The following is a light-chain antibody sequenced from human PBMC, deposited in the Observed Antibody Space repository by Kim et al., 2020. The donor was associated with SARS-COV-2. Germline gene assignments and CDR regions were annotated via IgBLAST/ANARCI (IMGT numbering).Light chain of an antibody. CDR1: QSGSSSY. CDR3: QQYGSSPST. Sequence: SPGKRATHSCRASQSGSSSYLAWYQQKPGQAPRLLIYGASSRATGIPDRFSGSGSGTDFTLTISRLEPEDFALYYCQQYGSSPSTFGQGTRLEIK. J-gene: IGKJ5*01. CDR2: GAS. V-gene: IGKV3-20*01.